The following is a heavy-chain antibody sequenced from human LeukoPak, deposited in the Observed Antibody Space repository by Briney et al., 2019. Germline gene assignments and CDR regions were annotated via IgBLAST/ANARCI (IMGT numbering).Heavy chain of an antibody. CDR2: IRSSGDST. D-gene: IGHD3-22*01. J-gene: IGHJ4*02. CDR3: AKEKYDSSGYFMSFDY. CDR1: GFTFSSYG. Sequence: PGGSLRLSCAASGFTFSSYGMSWVRQAPGKGLEWVSGIRSSGDSTYYADSVKGRFTISRDNSKNTLYLQMNSLRAEDTAVYYCAKEKYDSSGYFMSFDYWGQGTLVTVSS. V-gene: IGHV3-23*01.